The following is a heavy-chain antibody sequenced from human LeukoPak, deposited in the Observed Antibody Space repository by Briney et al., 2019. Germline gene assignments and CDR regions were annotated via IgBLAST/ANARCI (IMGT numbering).Heavy chain of an antibody. D-gene: IGHD6-19*01. CDR2: VSYIGST. CDR3: AREAIAVAGTGIDY. V-gene: IGHV4-59*01. Sequence: SETLSLTCSVSGGSISSFYWSWIRQPPGKGLEWIGYVSYIGSTSYNPSLKSRVTISVDTSKNQFSLKLSSVTAADAAVYYCAREAIAVAGTGIDYWGQGTLVTVSS. CDR1: GGSISSFY. J-gene: IGHJ4*02.